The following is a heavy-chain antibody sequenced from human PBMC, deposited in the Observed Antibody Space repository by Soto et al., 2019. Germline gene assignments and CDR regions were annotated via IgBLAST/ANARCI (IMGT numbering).Heavy chain of an antibody. J-gene: IGHJ4*02. Sequence: GGALRLSCAAPGFTFDDYTKHWVRPAPGKGLEWVSLISWDGGSTYYADSVKGRFTISRDNSKNSLYLQMNSLRTEDTALYYCAKDISRYDFWSGLPNYWGQGTLVTVSS. CDR3: AKDISRYDFWSGLPNY. CDR1: GFTFDDYT. V-gene: IGHV3-43*01. D-gene: IGHD3-3*01. CDR2: ISWDGGST.